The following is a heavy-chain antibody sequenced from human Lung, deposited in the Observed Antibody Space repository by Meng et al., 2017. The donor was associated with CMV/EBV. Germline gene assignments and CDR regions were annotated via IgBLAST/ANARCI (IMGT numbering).Heavy chain of an antibody. CDR1: GDMFSTYA. CDR3: ARDLREYSNTWSDS. D-gene: IGHD6-13*01. CDR2: LIPILNAP. V-gene: IGHV1-69*10. J-gene: IGHJ4*02. Sequence: SXXVSXKASGDMFSTYAITWVRQAPGQGLEWMGELIPILNAPNYAEKFQGRVRITADKSTTTAYMELSSLRSDDTAVYYCARDLREYSNTWSDSRGQGTLVTVSS.